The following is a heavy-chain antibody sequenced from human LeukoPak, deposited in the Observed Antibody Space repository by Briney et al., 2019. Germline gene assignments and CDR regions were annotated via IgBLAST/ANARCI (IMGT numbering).Heavy chain of an antibody. CDR2: ISWNSGSI. D-gene: IGHD3-9*01. CDR3: AKAQYYDILTGYLDY. CDR1: GFTFDDYA. J-gene: IGHJ4*02. Sequence: GGSLRLSRAASGFTFDDYAMHWVRQAPGKGLEWVSGISWNSGSIGHADSVKGRFTISRDNAKNSLYLQMNSLRAEDTALYYCAKAQYYDILTGYLDYWGQGTLVTVSS. V-gene: IGHV3-9*01.